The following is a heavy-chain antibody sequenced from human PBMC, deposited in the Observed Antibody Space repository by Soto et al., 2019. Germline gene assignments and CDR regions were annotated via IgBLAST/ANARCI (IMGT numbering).Heavy chain of an antibody. V-gene: IGHV3-23*01. CDR2: ISGSGGSK. D-gene: IGHD7-27*01. CDR3: AKAAHGTWGYNWFDP. CDR1: GFTFSSYA. Sequence: EVLLLGSGGGLVQTGGSLRLSCAASGFTFSSYAMNWVRHAPGKGLEWVSAISGSGGSKYYADPVKGRFTNSRDNPKHRVSLQMNSLRADNTAVYYCAKAAHGTWGYNWFDPWGQGTLVTVSS. J-gene: IGHJ5*02.